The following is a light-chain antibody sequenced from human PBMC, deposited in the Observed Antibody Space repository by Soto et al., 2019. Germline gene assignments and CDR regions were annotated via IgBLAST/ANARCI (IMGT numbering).Light chain of an antibody. CDR1: QSISSW. CDR3: QQYNSYWT. Sequence: DIQMTQSPSTLSASVGDRVTITCRASQSISSWLAWYQQKPGKAPKLLIYKASSLESGVPSRFSGSGSGTEFTLTISSLQPDDFATYNCQQYNSYWTFDQGTKVEIK. J-gene: IGKJ1*01. V-gene: IGKV1-5*03. CDR2: KAS.